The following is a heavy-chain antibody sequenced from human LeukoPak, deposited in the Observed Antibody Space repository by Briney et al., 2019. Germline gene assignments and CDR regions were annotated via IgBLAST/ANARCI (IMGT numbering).Heavy chain of an antibody. Sequence: SETLSLTCTVSGGSVSSYYWSWIRQPPGKGLEWIGYVYYSGSTNSNPSLKSRVTISVDTSKNQFSLKVSSVTAADTAIYYCVRGYYWFYPSGPGRLFTVSS. CDR2: VYYSGST. D-gene: IGHD1-26*01. CDR3: VRGYYWFYP. CDR1: GGSVSSYY. J-gene: IGHJ5*02. V-gene: IGHV4-59*02.